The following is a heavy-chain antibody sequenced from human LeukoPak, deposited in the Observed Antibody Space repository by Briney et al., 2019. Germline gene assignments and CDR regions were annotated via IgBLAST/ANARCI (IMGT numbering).Heavy chain of an antibody. D-gene: IGHD3-16*01. V-gene: IGHV4-59*11. CDR3: ARAGRGDETDQYDYVWGTPHPDAFDI. Sequence: SETLSLTCTVSGGSISSHYWSWIRQPPGKGLERIGYIYYSGSTNYNPSLKSRVTISVDTSKNQFSLKLSSVTAADTAVYYCARAGRGDETDQYDYVWGTPHPDAFDIWGQGTMVTVSS. CDR1: GGSISSHY. J-gene: IGHJ3*02. CDR2: IYYSGST.